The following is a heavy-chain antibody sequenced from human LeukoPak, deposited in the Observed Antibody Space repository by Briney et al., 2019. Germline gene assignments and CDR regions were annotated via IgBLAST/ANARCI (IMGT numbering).Heavy chain of an antibody. D-gene: IGHD5-24*01. V-gene: IGHV3-30*04. J-gene: IGHJ4*02. CDR2: ISYDGSNK. CDR1: GFTFSSYA. Sequence: PGGSLRLSCAASGFTFSSYAMHWVRQAPGKGLEWVAVISYDGSNKYYADSVKGRFTISRDNSKNTLYLQMNSLRAEDTAVYYCARGPQDGYIDYWGQGTLVTVSS. CDR3: ARGPQDGYIDY.